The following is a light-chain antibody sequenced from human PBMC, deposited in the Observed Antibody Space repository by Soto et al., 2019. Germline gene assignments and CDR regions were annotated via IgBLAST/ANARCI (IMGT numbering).Light chain of an antibody. Sequence: QSALTQPASVSGSPGQSITISCTGTSSDVGGYNYVSWYQQHPGKAPKLMIYDVSNRPSGVFNRFSGSKSGNTASLTISGLQAEDEGDYYCSSYTSSSTLVVFGGGTKLTVL. CDR3: SSYTSSSTLVV. CDR2: DVS. CDR1: SSDVGGYNY. V-gene: IGLV2-14*01. J-gene: IGLJ2*01.